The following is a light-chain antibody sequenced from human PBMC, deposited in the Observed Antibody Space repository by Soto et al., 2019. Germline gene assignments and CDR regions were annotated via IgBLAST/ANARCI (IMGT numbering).Light chain of an antibody. Sequence: DIQMTQSPSSLSASVGDRVTITCQASQDISNYLNWYQQKPGKAPKLLIYDASNLETGVPSRFSGSGSGTDFTFTISSLQPEDIATYYCHQHDNLPTALTFGGGTKVDIK. J-gene: IGKJ4*01. V-gene: IGKV1-33*01. CDR2: DAS. CDR1: QDISNY. CDR3: HQHDNLPTALT.